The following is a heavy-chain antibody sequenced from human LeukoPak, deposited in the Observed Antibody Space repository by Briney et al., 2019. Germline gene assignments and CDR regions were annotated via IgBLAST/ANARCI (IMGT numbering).Heavy chain of an antibody. CDR1: GYTFTSYG. V-gene: IGHV1-18*01. CDR2: ISAYNGNT. Sequence: ASVKVSCKASGYTFTSYGISWVRQAPGQGLEWMGWISAYNGNTSYAQKLLGRVTMTTDTSTGTAYMELRSLRSDDTAVYYCARNQVGYCSSTSCSPGDYWGQGTLVTVSS. CDR3: ARNQVGYCSSTSCSPGDY. J-gene: IGHJ4*02. D-gene: IGHD2-2*01.